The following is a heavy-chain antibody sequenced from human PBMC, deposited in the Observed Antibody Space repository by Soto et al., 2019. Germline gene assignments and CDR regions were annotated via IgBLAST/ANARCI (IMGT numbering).Heavy chain of an antibody. CDR2: TYYRSKWYI. V-gene: IGHV6-1*01. D-gene: IGHD3-10*01. J-gene: IGHJ6*03. Sequence: QTLSLTCVISGDSVSGNRAAWNWIRQSPSRGLEWLGRTYYRSKWYIEYAPSVTGRMTINPDTSKNQFSLQLNSVTPEDTAVYYCATGMLIRGHHYYMDVWGQGTSVTVSS. CDR3: ATGMLIRGHHYYMDV. CDR1: GDSVSGNRAA.